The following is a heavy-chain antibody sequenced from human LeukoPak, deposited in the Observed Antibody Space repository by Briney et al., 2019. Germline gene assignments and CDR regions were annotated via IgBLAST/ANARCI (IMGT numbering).Heavy chain of an antibody. V-gene: IGHV4-34*01. CDR3: AKSIGGDYGYYFDY. CDR1: GGSFSGYY. J-gene: IGHJ4*02. CDR2: INHSGST. Sequence: SETLSLTCAVYGGSFSGYYWSWIRQPPWKGLEWIGEINHSGSTNYNPYLKSRVTISVDTSKNQFSLKLSSVTAADTAVYYCAKSIGGDYGYYFDYWGQGTLVTVSS. D-gene: IGHD4-17*01.